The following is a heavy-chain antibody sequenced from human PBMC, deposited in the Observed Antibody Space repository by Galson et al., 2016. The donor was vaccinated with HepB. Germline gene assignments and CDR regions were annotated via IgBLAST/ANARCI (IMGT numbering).Heavy chain of an antibody. D-gene: IGHD6-13*01. J-gene: IGHJ5*01. CDR2: TSAYNGNT. V-gene: IGHV1-18*01. Sequence: SVKVSCKASGYSFTSYGITWARQAPGQGLEWMGWTSAYNGNTRDAQKFQGRITMTTDTSTSTAYMELRSLTSDDTAVYFCARDAAWFDSWGQGTLVTVSS. CDR3: ARDAAWFDS. CDR1: GYSFTSYG.